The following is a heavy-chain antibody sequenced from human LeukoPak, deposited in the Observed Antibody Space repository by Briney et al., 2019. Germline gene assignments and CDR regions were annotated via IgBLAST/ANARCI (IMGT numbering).Heavy chain of an antibody. CDR3: ARGWSGNSYYYGMDV. CDR2: MNSNSGNT. CDR1: GYTFTSYD. J-gene: IGHJ6*02. Sequence: GASVKVSCKASGYTFTSYDINWVRQATGQGFEWMGWMNSNSGNTGYAQKFQGRVTMTRSTSISTAYMGLSSLRSEDTAVYYCARGWSGNSYYYGMDVWGQGTTVTVSS. V-gene: IGHV1-8*01. D-gene: IGHD3-3*01.